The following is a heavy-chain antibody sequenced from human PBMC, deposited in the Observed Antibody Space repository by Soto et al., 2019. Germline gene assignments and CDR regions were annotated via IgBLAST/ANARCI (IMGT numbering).Heavy chain of an antibody. CDR3: ARGPSSLTRFDY. CDR2: ISYDGSNK. CDR1: GFTFSSYA. D-gene: IGHD2-2*01. Sequence: PGGSLRLSCVASGFTFSSYAMHWVRQAPGKGLEWVAVISYDGSNKYYADSVKGRFTISRDNSKNTLYLQMNSLRAEDTAVYYCARGPSSLTRFDYWGQGTLVTAPQ. J-gene: IGHJ4*02. V-gene: IGHV3-30-3*01.